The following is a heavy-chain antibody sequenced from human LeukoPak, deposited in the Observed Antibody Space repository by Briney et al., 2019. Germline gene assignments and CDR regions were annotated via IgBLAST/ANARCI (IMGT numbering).Heavy chain of an antibody. CDR2: ISNRGGDRV. CDR1: GFAFSSYE. J-gene: IGHJ5*01. Sequence: PGGSLRLSCAASGFAFSSYEINWVRQAPGKGLKWVSFISNRGGDRVDYADSVKGRFTISRDNAKNSVYLQMNSLRADDTGIYYCARGPGYCSGGSCYSWFDSWGQGTLVTVSS. D-gene: IGHD2-15*01. V-gene: IGHV3-48*03. CDR3: ARGPGYCSGGSCYSWFDS.